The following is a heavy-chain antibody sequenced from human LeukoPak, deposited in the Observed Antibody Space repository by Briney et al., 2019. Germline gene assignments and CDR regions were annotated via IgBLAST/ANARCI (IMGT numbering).Heavy chain of an antibody. V-gene: IGHV3-23*01. D-gene: IGHD5-18*01. J-gene: IGHJ4*02. CDR2: IVGDAGRT. Sequence: GGSLRLSCTASGFTFSSYGMNWVRQAPGKGLEWVSGIVGDAGRTYYADSVKGRFTISRDNSKNTLYLQMNSLRAEDTAVYYCARSGGYSYGFFDYWGQGTLVTVSS. CDR3: ARSGGYSYGFFDY. CDR1: GFTFSSYG.